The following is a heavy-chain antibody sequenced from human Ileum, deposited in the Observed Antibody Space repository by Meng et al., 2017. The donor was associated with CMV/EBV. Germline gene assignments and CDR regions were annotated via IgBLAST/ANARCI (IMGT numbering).Heavy chain of an antibody. D-gene: IGHD3-22*01. Sequence: SETLSLTCTVFGASISNYYWSWIRQPPGKGLEWIGYIHYSGGTNYSPSLKSRVTMSIDTSKNQFSLKLSSVTAADTAVYYCARMCATYYYDTSGYYPFDFWGQGTLVTVSS. V-gene: IGHV4-59*12. CDR1: GASISNYY. CDR3: ARMCATYYYDTSGYYPFDF. J-gene: IGHJ4*02. CDR2: IHYSGGT.